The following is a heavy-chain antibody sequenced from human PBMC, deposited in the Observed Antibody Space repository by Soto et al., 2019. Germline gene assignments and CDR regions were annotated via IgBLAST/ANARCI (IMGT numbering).Heavy chain of an antibody. CDR2: VFHTGNT. CDR1: GDSMTRSVW. CDR3: ARRAWVRFDY. J-gene: IGHJ4*02. Sequence: SETLSLTCTVSGDSMTRSVWWTWVRQPPGKGLEWIGEVFHTGNTNYNPSLKSRVAMSVDKSTNEFSLKVTSVTAADTAIYYCARRAWVRFDYWGQGALVTVSS. V-gene: IGHV4-4*02. D-gene: IGHD7-27*01.